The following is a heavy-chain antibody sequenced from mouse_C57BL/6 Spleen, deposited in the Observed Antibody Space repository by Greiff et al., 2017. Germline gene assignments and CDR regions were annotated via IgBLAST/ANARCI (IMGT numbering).Heavy chain of an antibody. D-gene: IGHD3-2*02. J-gene: IGHJ2*01. V-gene: IGHV1-82*01. CDR2: IYPGDGDT. Sequence: VQLKQSGPELVKPGASVKISCKASGYAFSSSWMNWVKQRPGKGLEWIGRIYPGDGDTNYNGKFKGKATLTADKSSSTAYMQLSSLTSEDSAVYFCARSSSGYSYFDYWGQGTTLTVSS. CDR1: GYAFSSSW. CDR3: ARSSSGYSYFDY.